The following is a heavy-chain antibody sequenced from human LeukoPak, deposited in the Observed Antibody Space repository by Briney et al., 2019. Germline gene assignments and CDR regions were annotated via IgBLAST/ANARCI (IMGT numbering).Heavy chain of an antibody. CDR2: IYYSGST. Sequence: PSETLSLTCSVSGXSIRSYYWSWIRQPPGKGLEWIGYIYYSGSTNYNPSLKSRVTISVDTTKNQFSLKLSSVTAADTAVYYCASGSYYFDYWGQGTLVTVSS. D-gene: IGHD1-26*01. CDR3: ASGSYYFDY. CDR1: GXSIRSYY. J-gene: IGHJ4*02. V-gene: IGHV4-59*08.